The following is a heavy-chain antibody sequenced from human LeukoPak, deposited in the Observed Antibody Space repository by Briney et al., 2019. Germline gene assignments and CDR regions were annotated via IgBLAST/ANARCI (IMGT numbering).Heavy chain of an antibody. J-gene: IGHJ4*02. Sequence: PSETLSLTCAVYGGSFSGYYWSWIRQPPGKGLEWIGEINHSGNTNYNPSLKSRVTISVDTSKNQFSLKLSSVTAADTAVYYCARDRVDYGDPRPTDWGQGTLVTVSS. V-gene: IGHV4-34*01. CDR3: ARDRVDYGDPRPTD. D-gene: IGHD4-17*01. CDR2: INHSGNT. CDR1: GGSFSGYY.